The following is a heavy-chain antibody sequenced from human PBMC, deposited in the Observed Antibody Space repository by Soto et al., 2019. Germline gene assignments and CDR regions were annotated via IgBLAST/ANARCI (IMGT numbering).Heavy chain of an antibody. CDR3: ARGMTTVTTFDY. D-gene: IGHD4-17*01. CDR1: GASISRYY. V-gene: IGHV4-59*01. Sequence: SETLSLTCTVSGASISRYYWSWIRQSPGKGLEWIGYLYNTGSTTYNPSLKSRVTISVDTSKNQFSLKLSSVTAADTAVYYCARGMTTVTTFDYWGQGTLVTVSS. J-gene: IGHJ4*02. CDR2: LYNTGST.